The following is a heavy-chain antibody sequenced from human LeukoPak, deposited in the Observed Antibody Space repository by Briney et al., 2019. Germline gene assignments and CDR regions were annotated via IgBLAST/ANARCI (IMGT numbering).Heavy chain of an antibody. V-gene: IGHV4-38-2*02. D-gene: IGHD3-22*01. J-gene: IGHJ4*02. Sequence: SETLSLTCTVSGYSISSGYYWGWIRQPPGKGLEWIGSIYHSGSTYYNPSLKSRVTISVDTSKNQFSLKLSSVTAADTAVYYCARDRGSSGHDYWGQGTLVTVSS. CDR2: IYHSGST. CDR3: ARDRGSSGHDY. CDR1: GYSISSGYY.